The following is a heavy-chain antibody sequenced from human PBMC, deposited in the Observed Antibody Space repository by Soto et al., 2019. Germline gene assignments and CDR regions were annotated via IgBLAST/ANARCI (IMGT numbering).Heavy chain of an antibody. CDR2: ISYDGNKK. CDR3: AKDLPPESGIYAQAYYYYGMDA. CDR1: GFTFSSSG. J-gene: IGHJ6*02. D-gene: IGHD1-26*01. V-gene: IGHV3-30*18. Sequence: RLSCAASGFTFSSSGLHWVRQPSGKGLEWVAVISYDGNKKFHADSVEGRFTISRDNSKNTLYLQMNSLRAEDTAVYYCAKDLPPESGIYAQAYYYYGMDAWGQGTTVTVSS.